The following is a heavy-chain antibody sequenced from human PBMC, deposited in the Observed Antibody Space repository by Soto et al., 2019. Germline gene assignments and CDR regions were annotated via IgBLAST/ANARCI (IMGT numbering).Heavy chain of an antibody. CDR3: ARHHGPTTSEKWFDP. V-gene: IGHV1-69*13. J-gene: IGHJ5*02. CDR2: VIPIFGTA. D-gene: IGHD5-12*01. CDR1: GGTFSSYA. Sequence: ASVKVSCKASGGTFSSYAISWVRQAPGQGLEWMGGVIPIFGTANYAQKFQGRVTITADESTSTAYMELSSLRSEDTAVYYCARHHGPTTSEKWFDPWGQGTLVTVSS.